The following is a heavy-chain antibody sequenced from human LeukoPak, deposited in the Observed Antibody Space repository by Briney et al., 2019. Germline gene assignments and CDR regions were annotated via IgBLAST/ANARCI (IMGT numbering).Heavy chain of an antibody. CDR1: GGSISSGDYY. CDR3: VVQLWSGVGY. V-gene: IGHV4-30-4*01. Sequence: SETLSLTCTVSGGSISSGDYYWSWIRQPPGKGLEWIGYIYYSGSTYYNPSLKSRVTISVDTSKNQFSLKLSSVTAADTAVYYCVVQLWSGVGYWGQGTLVTVSS. CDR2: IYYSGST. D-gene: IGHD5-18*01. J-gene: IGHJ4*02.